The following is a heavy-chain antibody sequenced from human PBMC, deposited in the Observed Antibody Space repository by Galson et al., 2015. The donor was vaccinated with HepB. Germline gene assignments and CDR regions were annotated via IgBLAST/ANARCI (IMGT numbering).Heavy chain of an antibody. CDR1: GDSVSSNSAA. Sequence: CAISGDSVSSNSAAWNWIRQSPSRGLEWLGRTYYRSKWYNDYAVSVKSRITINPDTSKNQFSLQLNSVTPEDTAVYYCARDYCSSNSCQKDYWGQGTLVTVSS. CDR3: ARDYCSSNSCQKDY. J-gene: IGHJ4*01. CDR2: TYYRSKWYN. D-gene: IGHD2-2*01. V-gene: IGHV6-1*01.